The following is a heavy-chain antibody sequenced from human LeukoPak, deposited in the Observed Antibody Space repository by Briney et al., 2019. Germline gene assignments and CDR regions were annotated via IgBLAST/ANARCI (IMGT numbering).Heavy chain of an antibody. V-gene: IGHV4-39*07. CDR2: IYYSGST. CDR1: GGSISSSSYY. CDR3: AREGDYYGSGSYYNGDAFDI. J-gene: IGHJ3*02. Sequence: SETLSLACTVSGGSISSSSYYWGWIRQPPGKGLEWIGSIYYSGSTYYNPSLKSRVTVSVDTSKNQFSLKLSSVTAADTAVYYCAREGDYYGSGSYYNGDAFDIWGQGTMVTVSS. D-gene: IGHD3-10*01.